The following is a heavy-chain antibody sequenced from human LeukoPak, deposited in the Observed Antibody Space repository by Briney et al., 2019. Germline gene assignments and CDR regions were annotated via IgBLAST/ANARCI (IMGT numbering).Heavy chain of an antibody. D-gene: IGHD2/OR15-2a*01. V-gene: IGHV3-23*01. Sequence: GGSLRLSCAASGFTFSSYAISWVRQAPGKGLEWVSGISGSGDSTYYADSVKGRFTISRDNSKNTLYLQMNSLRAEDTAVYYCARVNLSARVIDYWGQGTLVTVSS. CDR2: ISGSGDST. CDR3: ARVNLSARVIDY. CDR1: GFTFSSYA. J-gene: IGHJ4*02.